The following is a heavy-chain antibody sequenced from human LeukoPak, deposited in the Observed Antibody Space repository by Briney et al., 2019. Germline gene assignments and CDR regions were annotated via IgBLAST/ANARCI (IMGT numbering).Heavy chain of an antibody. Sequence: SETLSLTCTVSGDSISSSSYYWGWIRQPPGKGLEWIASIYYIGSTYYNPSLKSRVTISVDTAKNQISLKLSSVTAADTAVYYCASLGGGRFDYWGQGTLVTVSS. CDR1: GDSISSSSYY. V-gene: IGHV4-39*01. D-gene: IGHD4-23*01. J-gene: IGHJ4*02. CDR3: ASLGGGRFDY. CDR2: IYYIGST.